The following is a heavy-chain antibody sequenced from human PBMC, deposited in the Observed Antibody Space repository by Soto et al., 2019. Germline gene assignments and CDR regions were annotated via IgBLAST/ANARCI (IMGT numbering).Heavy chain of an antibody. CDR3: ASIPDFWSGYRYWFDP. V-gene: IGHV1-18*01. CDR2: ISAYNGNT. D-gene: IGHD3-3*01. CDR1: GYTFTSYG. Sequence: ASAKVSCKASGYTFTSYGISWVRQAPGQGLEWMGWISAYNGNTNYAQKLQGRVTMTTDTSTSTAYMELRSLRSDDTAVYYCASIPDFWSGYRYWFDPWGQGTLVTVSS. J-gene: IGHJ5*02.